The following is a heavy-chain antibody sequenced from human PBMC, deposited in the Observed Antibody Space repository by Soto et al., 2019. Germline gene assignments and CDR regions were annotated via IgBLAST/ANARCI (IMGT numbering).Heavy chain of an antibody. CDR2: ISSTTNYK. J-gene: IGHJ4*02. Sequence: GGSLRLSCAASGLTFSSYSMNWVRQAPGKGLEWVSSISSTTNYKYYADSVKGRFTISRDNAKNSLYLQMNSLRAEDTAVYYCARDKITGLFDYWGQGTLVTVSS. V-gene: IGHV3-21*01. CDR1: GLTFSSYS. CDR3: ARDKITGLFDY. D-gene: IGHD2-8*02.